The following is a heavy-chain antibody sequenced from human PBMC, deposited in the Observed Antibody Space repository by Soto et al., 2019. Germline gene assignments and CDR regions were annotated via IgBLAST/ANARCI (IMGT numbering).Heavy chain of an antibody. V-gene: IGHV3-23*01. D-gene: IGHD3-3*01. J-gene: IGHJ4*02. CDR3: ARWSYLDY. CDR2: ISGSDGKK. CDR1: VFSFGSYA. Sequence: PGGSLRLSCAASVFSFGSYALSLVRQSPGKGLEWVSTISGSDGKKFYADSVKGRFSISRETSQSTLYMQMNSLRADDTAMYYCARWSYLDYWGQGTRVTVSS.